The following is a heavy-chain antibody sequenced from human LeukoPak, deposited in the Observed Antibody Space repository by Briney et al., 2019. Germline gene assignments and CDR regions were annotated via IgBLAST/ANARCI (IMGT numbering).Heavy chain of an antibody. CDR1: GYTFTGYY. D-gene: IGHD3-22*01. J-gene: IGHJ5*02. Sequence: ASVKVSCKASGYTFTGYYMHWVRQAPGQGLEWMGWINPNSGGTNYAQKFQGRVTMTRDTSISTAHMELSRLRSDDTAVYYCARDYDSSGSPHGWFDPWGQGTLVTVSS. V-gene: IGHV1-2*02. CDR3: ARDYDSSGSPHGWFDP. CDR2: INPNSGGT.